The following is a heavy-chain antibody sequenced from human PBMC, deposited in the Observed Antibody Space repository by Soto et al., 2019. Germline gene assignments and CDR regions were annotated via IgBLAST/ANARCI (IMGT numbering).Heavy chain of an antibody. CDR2: IIPIFGTA. J-gene: IGHJ4*02. CDR3: ARGRGWFGESGRYYFDY. CDR1: GGTFSSYA. D-gene: IGHD3-10*01. Sequence: QVQLVQSGAEVKKPGSSVKVSCKASGGTFSSYAISWVRQAPGQGLEWMGGIIPIFGTANYAQKFQGRVTSTADESTSTAYMELSSLRSEDTAVYYCARGRGWFGESGRYYFDYWGQGTLVTVSS. V-gene: IGHV1-69*12.